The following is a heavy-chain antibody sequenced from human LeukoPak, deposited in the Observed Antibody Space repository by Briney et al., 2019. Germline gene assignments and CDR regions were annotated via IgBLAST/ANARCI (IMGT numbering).Heavy chain of an antibody. J-gene: IGHJ5*02. CDR2: INSAGSST. CDR1: GFTFSSYW. Sequence: GGSLRLSCAASGFTFSSYWMHWVRQTPGKGLVCVSRINSAGSSTDYADSVKGRFTISRDNAKNTLYLQMNSLRVEDTAVYYCARATGARFLVGWFDPWGQGTLVTVSS. CDR3: ARATGARFLVGWFDP. V-gene: IGHV3-74*01. D-gene: IGHD1-26*01.